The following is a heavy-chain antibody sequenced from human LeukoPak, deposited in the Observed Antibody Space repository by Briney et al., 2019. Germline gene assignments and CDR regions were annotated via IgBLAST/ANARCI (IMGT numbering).Heavy chain of an antibody. CDR1: DGSFNDYY. Sequence: SETLSLTCAVYDGSFNDYYWSWIRQPPGKGLEWIGEINHSGSTNYNPSLKSRVTISVDKSKNQFSLKLSSVTAAGTAVYYCASLAGTTPDLYWSQGTLVTVSS. CDR2: INHSGST. J-gene: IGHJ4*02. CDR3: ASLAGTTPDLY. V-gene: IGHV4-34*01. D-gene: IGHD1-7*01.